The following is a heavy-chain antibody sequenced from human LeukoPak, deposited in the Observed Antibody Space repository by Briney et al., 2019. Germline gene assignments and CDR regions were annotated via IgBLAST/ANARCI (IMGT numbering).Heavy chain of an antibody. J-gene: IGHJ4*02. V-gene: IGHV3-30*02. CDR2: IRYDGSNK. Sequence: GGSLRLSCAASGFSFSTYNMNWVRQAPGKGLEWVAFIRYDGSNKYYADSVKGRFTISRDNSKNTLYLQMNSLRAEDTAVYYCAQWELRGGSFDYWGQGTLVTVSS. D-gene: IGHD1-26*01. CDR1: GFSFSTYN. CDR3: AQWELRGGSFDY.